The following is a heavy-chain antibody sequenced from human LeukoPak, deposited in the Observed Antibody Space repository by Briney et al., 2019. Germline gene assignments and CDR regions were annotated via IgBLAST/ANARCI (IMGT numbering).Heavy chain of an antibody. CDR1: GDTVRKYA. J-gene: IGHJ4*02. CDR3: ARDRTGYGNYYFDS. CDR2: IISTYGAS. V-gene: IGHV1-69*05. D-gene: IGHD5-18*01. Sequence: SVKVSCKASGDTVRKYAIGWVRQAPGRGLEWIGGIISTYGASNSAQKFQGRVTLTTDESANTAYMELRSLRSQDTAVYYCARDRTGYGNYYFDSWGQGTPVTVSS.